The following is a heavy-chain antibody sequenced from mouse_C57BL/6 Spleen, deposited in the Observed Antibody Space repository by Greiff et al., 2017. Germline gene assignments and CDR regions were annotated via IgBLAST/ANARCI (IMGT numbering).Heavy chain of an antibody. CDR3: TRDHGGSTAVVGDY. Sequence: EVQLQQSGEGLVKPGGSLKLSCAASGFTFSSYAMSWVRQTPEKRLGWVAYISSGGDYNYYADTGKGRFTISRDNARNALYLQMSSLKSEDTAMYDCTRDHGGSTAVVGDYWGQGATLTVSS. CDR1: GFTFSSYA. V-gene: IGHV5-9-1*02. CDR2: ISSGGDYN. J-gene: IGHJ2*01. D-gene: IGHD1-1*01.